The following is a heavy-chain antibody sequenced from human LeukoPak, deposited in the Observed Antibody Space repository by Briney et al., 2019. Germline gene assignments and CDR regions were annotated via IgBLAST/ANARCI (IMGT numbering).Heavy chain of an antibody. J-gene: IGHJ4*02. D-gene: IGHD5-18*01. CDR1: GFTFCSYW. CDR3: ARGIQLWLPYYFDY. CDR2: IKQDGSEK. Sequence: PGRTLRLSCAASGFTFCSYWMSWVRQAPGKGLERVANIKQDGSEKYYVDSVKGRFTISRDNAKNSLYLQMNSRRAEDTAVYYCARGIQLWLPYYFDYWGQGTLVTVSS. V-gene: IGHV3-7*04.